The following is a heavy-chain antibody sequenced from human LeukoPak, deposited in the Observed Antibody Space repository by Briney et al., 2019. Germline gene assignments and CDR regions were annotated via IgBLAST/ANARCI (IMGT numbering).Heavy chain of an antibody. D-gene: IGHD3-22*01. V-gene: IGHV4-39*01. Sequence: SETLSLTCTVSSGSISSSSYYWGWIRQPPGKGLEWIGSIYYSGSTYYNPPLKSRVTISVDTSKNQFSLKLSSVTAADTAVYYCARPGYYDSSGYFDYWGQGTLVTVSS. CDR3: ARPGYYDSSGYFDY. CDR1: SGSISSSSYY. J-gene: IGHJ4*02. CDR2: IYYSGST.